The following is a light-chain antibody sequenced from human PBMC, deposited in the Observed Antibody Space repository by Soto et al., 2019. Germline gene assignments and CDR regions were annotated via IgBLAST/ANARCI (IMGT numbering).Light chain of an antibody. CDR1: QSVDGN. Sequence: EILMTQSPATLSVSPGERATLSCRASQSVDGNLAWYQQKPGQAPRLLIYGASTRATGISAMFSGSGSGTEFTLTISSLESEDFGVYYCQQYNNWWTFGQGTKVDIK. CDR3: QQYNNWWT. V-gene: IGKV3-15*01. CDR2: GAS. J-gene: IGKJ1*01.